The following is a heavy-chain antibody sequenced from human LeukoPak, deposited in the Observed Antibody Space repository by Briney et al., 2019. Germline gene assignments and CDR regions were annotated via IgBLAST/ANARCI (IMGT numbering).Heavy chain of an antibody. CDR3: AKGGPIAAAGTLFDY. CDR2: IYYSGST. V-gene: IGHV4-59*01. D-gene: IGHD6-13*01. Sequence: SETLSLTCTVSGGSISSYYWSWIRQPPGKGLEWIGYIYYSGSTNYNPSLKSRVTISVDTSKNQFSLKLSSVTAADTAVYYCAKGGPIAAAGTLFDYWGQGTLVTVSS. J-gene: IGHJ4*02. CDR1: GGSISSYY.